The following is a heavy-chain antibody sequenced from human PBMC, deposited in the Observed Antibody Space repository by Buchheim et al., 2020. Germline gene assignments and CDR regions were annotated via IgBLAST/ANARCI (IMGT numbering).Heavy chain of an antibody. CDR2: ISYDGSNK. J-gene: IGHJ4*02. D-gene: IGHD4-23*01. CDR3: AVDYGGNSGVVDY. Sequence: QVQLVESGGGVVQPGRSLRLSCAASGFTFSSYGMHWVRQAPGKGLEWVAVISYDGSNKYYADSVKGRFTISRDNSKNTLYLQMNSLRAEDTAVYYCAVDYGGNSGVVDYWGQGTL. V-gene: IGHV3-30*03. CDR1: GFTFSSYG.